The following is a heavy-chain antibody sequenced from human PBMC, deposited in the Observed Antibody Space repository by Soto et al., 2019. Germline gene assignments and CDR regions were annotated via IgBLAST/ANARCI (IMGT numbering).Heavy chain of an antibody. CDR1: GYTFTSYA. V-gene: IGHV1-3*01. CDR3: ARARKDPELYCSGGSCYNWFDP. D-gene: IGHD2-15*01. CDR2: INAGNGNT. J-gene: IGHJ5*02. Sequence: ASVKVSCKASGYTFTSYAMHWVRQAPGQRLEWMGWINAGNGNTKYSQKFQGRGTITRDTSASTAYMELSSLRSEDTAVYYCARARKDPELYCSGGSCYNWFDPRGQGTLVTVSS.